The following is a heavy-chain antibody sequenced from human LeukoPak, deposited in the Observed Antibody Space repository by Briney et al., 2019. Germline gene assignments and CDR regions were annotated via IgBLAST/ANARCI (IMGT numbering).Heavy chain of an antibody. CDR1: AGSISTTNYY. CDR3: ERSVGLSNGDYGSFDY. J-gene: IGHJ4*02. D-gene: IGHD4-17*01. Sequence: SETLSLTCTVSAGSISTTNYYWGWIRQPPGKGLEWIGRVYYSGSTYYNPSLKSRVTISVDTPKNQFSLKLTSMTAADTAVYYCERSVGLSNGDYGSFDYWGQGTLVTVSS. CDR2: VYYSGST. V-gene: IGHV4-39*01.